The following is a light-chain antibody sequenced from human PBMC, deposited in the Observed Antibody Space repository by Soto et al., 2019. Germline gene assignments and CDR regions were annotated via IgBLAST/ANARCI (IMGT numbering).Light chain of an antibody. V-gene: IGLV1-47*02. CDR1: SSNIGSNY. CDR3: AAWDDSLSGPVYV. Sequence: QSVLTQPPSASGTPGQRVTISCSGSSSNIGSNYVYWYQQLPGTAPKLLIYSNNQRPSGVPDRFSGSKSGTSASLAISGLRSEDEADYYCAAWDDSLSGPVYVLGNGTKVT. CDR2: SNN. J-gene: IGLJ1*01.